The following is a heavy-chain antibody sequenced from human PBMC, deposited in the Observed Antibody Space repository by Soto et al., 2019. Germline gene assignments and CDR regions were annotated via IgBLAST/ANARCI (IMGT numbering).Heavy chain of an antibody. D-gene: IGHD6-6*01. J-gene: IGHJ5*02. V-gene: IGHV4-31*03. CDR1: GDSLRNYY. CDR2: IYYSGST. CDR3: AREAAARPTKSTNWFDP. Sequence: SETLSLTCTVSGDSLRNYYWSWIRQHPGKGLEWIGYIYYSGSTYYNPSLKSRVTISVDTSKNQFSLKLSSVTAADTAVYYCAREAAARPTKSTNWFDPWGQGTLVTVSS.